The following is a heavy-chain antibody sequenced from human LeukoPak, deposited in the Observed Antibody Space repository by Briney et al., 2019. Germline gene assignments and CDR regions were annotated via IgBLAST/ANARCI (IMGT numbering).Heavy chain of an antibody. CDR3: AQNRLDCTNTPCYVY. Sequence: GGTLRLSCAASGFTFSTYAMTWVRQAPGKGLEWVSAISGDGAVSYYADSVKGRFTISRDNSKSTLYLQMNSLRAEDTAVYYCAQNRLDCTNTPCYVYWGQGTLVTVSS. CDR2: ISGDGAVS. V-gene: IGHV3-23*01. J-gene: IGHJ4*02. CDR1: GFTFSTYA. D-gene: IGHD2-8*01.